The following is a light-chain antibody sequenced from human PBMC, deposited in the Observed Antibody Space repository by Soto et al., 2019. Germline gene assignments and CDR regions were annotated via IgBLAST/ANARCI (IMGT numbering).Light chain of an antibody. J-gene: IGLJ3*02. V-gene: IGLV1-44*01. CDR2: SNN. CDR1: SSNIGSNS. Sequence: QSVLTQPPSASGTPGQRVTISCSGSSSNIGSNSANWYQQLPGTAPKLLIYSNNQRPSGVPDRFSGSKSGTSASLAISGLQSEDEADYYCTAWDDSLNGWVFGGGTQLTVL. CDR3: TAWDDSLNGWV.